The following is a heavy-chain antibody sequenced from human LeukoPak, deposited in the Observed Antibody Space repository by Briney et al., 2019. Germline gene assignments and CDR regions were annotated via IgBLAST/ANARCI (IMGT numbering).Heavy chain of an antibody. CDR1: GGSISSGSYY. V-gene: IGHV4-61*10. CDR2: IYYSGST. D-gene: IGHD1-26*01. Sequence: SETLSLTCTVSGGSISSGSYYWSWIRQPAGKGLEWIGSIYYSGSTNYNPSLKSRVTISVDKSKNQFSLKLSSVTAADTAVYYCARDSDAHFDYWGQGTLVTVSS. CDR3: ARDSDAHFDY. J-gene: IGHJ4*02.